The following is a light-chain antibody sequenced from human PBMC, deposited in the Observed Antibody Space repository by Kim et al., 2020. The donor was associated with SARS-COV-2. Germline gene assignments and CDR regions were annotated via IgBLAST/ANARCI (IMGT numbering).Light chain of an antibody. V-gene: IGKV1-33*01. CDR3: QQFDNVPLYS. Sequence: ASVGDRVTMTCQASEDISEFLNWYQQKPGKAPKLLIYDAFNLETGVPSRFSGRGSGTNFSLIISSLQPEDSAMYYCQQFDNVPLYSFGPGTKLEI. CDR2: DAF. CDR1: EDISEF. J-gene: IGKJ2*03.